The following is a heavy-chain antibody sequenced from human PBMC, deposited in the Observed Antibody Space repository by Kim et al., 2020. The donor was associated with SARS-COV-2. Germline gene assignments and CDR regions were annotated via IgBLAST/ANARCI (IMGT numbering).Heavy chain of an antibody. CDR3: GKLEMTGISGSGWFDP. CDR1: GGSISRSNSH. J-gene: IGHJ5*02. CDR2: GYYSGST. Sequence: SETLSLTCTVSGGSISRSNSHWGWIRQPPGKGLEWIGRGYYSGSTFYNPSLKSRVTISVDTSENQLSLKLTSVTAADTAVYYCGKLEMTGISGSGWFDP. D-gene: IGHD1-26*01. V-gene: IGHV4-39*01.